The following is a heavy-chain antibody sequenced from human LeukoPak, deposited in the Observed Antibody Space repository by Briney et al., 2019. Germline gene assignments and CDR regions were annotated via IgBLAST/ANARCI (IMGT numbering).Heavy chain of an antibody. Sequence: SETLSLTCTVSGGSISSSSYYWGWIRQPPGKGLEWIGSIYYSGSTYYNPSLKSRVTISVDTSKNQFSLKLSSVTAADTAVYYCARDSSTHYYVLNWFDPWGQGTLVTVSS. CDR1: GGSISSSSYY. D-gene: IGHD3-10*02. CDR3: ARDSSTHYYVLNWFDP. CDR2: IYYSGST. J-gene: IGHJ5*02. V-gene: IGHV4-39*07.